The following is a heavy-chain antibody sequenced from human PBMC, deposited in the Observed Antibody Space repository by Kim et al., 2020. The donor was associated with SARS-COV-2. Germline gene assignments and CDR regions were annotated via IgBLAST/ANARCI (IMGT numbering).Heavy chain of an antibody. CDR3: ARLGYPYPPGYYYGMDV. J-gene: IGHJ6*02. CDR2: IDPSDSYT. V-gene: IGHV5-10-1*01. Sequence: GESLKISCKGSGYSFTSYWISWVRQMPGKGLEWMGRIDPSDSYTNYSPSFQGHVTISADKSISTAYLQWSSLKASDTAMYYCARLGYPYPPGYYYGMDVWGQGTTVTVSS. D-gene: IGHD5-18*01. CDR1: GYSFTSYW.